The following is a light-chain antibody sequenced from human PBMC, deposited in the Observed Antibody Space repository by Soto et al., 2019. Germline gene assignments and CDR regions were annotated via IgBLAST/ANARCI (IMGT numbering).Light chain of an antibody. CDR3: QQSYISPRT. V-gene: IGKV1-39*01. CDR2: AAS. J-gene: IGKJ1*01. Sequence: DIQMTQSPSSLSASVGDRVTITCRASQSISNYLNWYQQKPGKAPKLLIYAASSLQSGVPSRFSGGGSGTDFTLTISTLKPEDFATYYCQQSYISPRTFGQGTKVDIK. CDR1: QSISNY.